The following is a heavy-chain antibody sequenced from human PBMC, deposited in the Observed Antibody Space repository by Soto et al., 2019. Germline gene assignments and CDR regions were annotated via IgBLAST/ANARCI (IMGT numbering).Heavy chain of an antibody. Sequence: EVQLVESGGGLIPPGGSLRLSCAASGFLVNSAYMTWVRQAPGKGLEWLSMINSDGSTLYAESVKGRFTISRENSKNRLDLQMNSLRAEDTAMYYCARGGYSFAWGYCGQGTLVIVTS. CDR3: ARGGYSFAWGY. CDR2: INSDGST. V-gene: IGHV3-53*01. D-gene: IGHD5-18*01. CDR1: GFLVNSAY. J-gene: IGHJ4*02.